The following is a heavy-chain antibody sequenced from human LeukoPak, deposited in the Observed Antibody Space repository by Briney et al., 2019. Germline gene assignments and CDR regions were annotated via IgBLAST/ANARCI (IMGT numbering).Heavy chain of an antibody. CDR2: INWNGGST. D-gene: IGHD3-16*01. CDR3: ASLHSLGGWFDP. Sequence: GSLRLSCAASGFTFDDYGMSWVRQAPGKGLEWVSGINWNGGSTGYADSVKGRFTISRDNAKNSLYLQMNSLRAEDTALYYCASLHSLGGWFDPWGQGTLVTVSS. CDR1: GFTFDDYG. V-gene: IGHV3-20*04. J-gene: IGHJ5*02.